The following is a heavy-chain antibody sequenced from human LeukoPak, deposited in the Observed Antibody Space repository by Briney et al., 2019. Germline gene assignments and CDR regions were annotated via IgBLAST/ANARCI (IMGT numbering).Heavy chain of an antibody. CDR1: GGSISSYH. Sequence: PSESLSVTCIVAGGSISSYHWSWIRQPPGEGLGWIGYIYYSGSPNYNPSLKSRVTISLDTSKNQFSLKVSSVTAADTAVYYSARHSSGYLSYFDYWGQGTLVPVSS. CDR3: ARHSSGYLSYFDY. J-gene: IGHJ4*02. D-gene: IGHD3-22*01. V-gene: IGHV4-59*08. CDR2: IYYSGSP.